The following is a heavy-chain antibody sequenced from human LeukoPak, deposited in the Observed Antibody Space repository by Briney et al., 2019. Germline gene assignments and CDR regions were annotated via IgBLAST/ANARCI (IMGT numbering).Heavy chain of an antibody. CDR2: ISGSGGST. D-gene: IGHD6-13*01. Sequence: GGSLRLSCAASGFTFSSYSMNWVRQAPGKGLEWVSAISGSGGSTYYADSVKGRFTISRDNSKNTLYLQMNSLRAEDTAVYYCANHGYSSSWYYFDYWGQGTLVTVSS. J-gene: IGHJ4*02. V-gene: IGHV3-23*01. CDR3: ANHGYSSSWYYFDY. CDR1: GFTFSSYS.